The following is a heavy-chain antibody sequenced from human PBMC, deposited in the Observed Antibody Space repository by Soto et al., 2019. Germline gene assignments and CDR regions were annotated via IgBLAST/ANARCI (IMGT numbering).Heavy chain of an antibody. CDR2: ISGSGDST. J-gene: IGHJ4*02. V-gene: IGHV3-23*01. D-gene: IGHD3-3*01. CDR1: GFTFSSYA. CDR3: TRGIDVWSGYPRYYLDY. Sequence: GGSLRLSCAASGFTFSSYAMSWVRQAPGKGLEWVSAISGSGDSTYYADSVKGRFTISRDNSKNTLYLQMNSLRAEDTAVYYCTRGIDVWSGYPRYYLDYWGQGTLVTVSS.